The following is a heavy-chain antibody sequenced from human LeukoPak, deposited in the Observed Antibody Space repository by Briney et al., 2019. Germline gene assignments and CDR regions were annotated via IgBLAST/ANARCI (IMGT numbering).Heavy chain of an antibody. J-gene: IGHJ3*02. V-gene: IGHV4-34*01. CDR3: ACNPAYCSSTSCYQSAFDI. CDR2: INHSGST. CDR1: GGSFSGYY. D-gene: IGHD2-2*01. Sequence: PSETLSLTXAVYGGSFSGYYWSWIRQPPGKGLEWIGEINHSGSTNYNPSLKSRVTISVDTSKNQFSLKLSSVTAADTAVYYCACNPAYCSSTSCYQSAFDIWGQGTMVTVSS.